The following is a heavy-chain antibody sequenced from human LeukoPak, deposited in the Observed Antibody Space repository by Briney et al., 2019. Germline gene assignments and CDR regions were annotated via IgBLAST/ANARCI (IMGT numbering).Heavy chain of an antibody. Sequence: SETLSLTCAVYGGSFSGYYWSWIRQPPGKGLEWVGEINHSGSTNYNPSLKSRVTISVDTSKNQFSLKLSSVTAADTAVYYCARALGNYFDYWGQGTLVTVSS. CDR1: GGSFSGYY. CDR2: INHSGST. CDR3: ARALGNYFDY. J-gene: IGHJ4*02. V-gene: IGHV4-34*01.